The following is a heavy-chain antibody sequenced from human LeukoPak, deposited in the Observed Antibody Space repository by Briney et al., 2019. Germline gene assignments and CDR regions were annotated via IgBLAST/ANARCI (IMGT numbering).Heavy chain of an antibody. D-gene: IGHD3-9*01. CDR2: ISYDGSNK. Sequence: GGSLRLSFAAYGFTFSSYAMHRVRQAPAKGLGWLAVISYDGSNKYYAASVKGGFTISRENSKNTLYLQMNSLRAEDTAVYYCARDSDILTGYDAFDIWGQGTMVTVSS. V-gene: IGHV3-30*04. CDR1: GFTFSSYA. J-gene: IGHJ3*02. CDR3: ARDSDILTGYDAFDI.